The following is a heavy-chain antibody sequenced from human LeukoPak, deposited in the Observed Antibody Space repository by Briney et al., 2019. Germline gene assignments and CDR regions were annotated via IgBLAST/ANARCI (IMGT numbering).Heavy chain of an antibody. CDR2: IFYSGST. D-gene: IGHD3-10*01. J-gene: IGHJ4*02. Sequence: SETLSLTCTVSGGSISTSNYYWGWIRQPPGKGLEWIGNIFYSGSTYYSPSLKSRVTISLDTSRNQFSLKLSSVTAADTAVYYCARESVAASRSLDYWGQGTLVTVSS. V-gene: IGHV4-39*07. CDR1: GGSISTSNYY. CDR3: ARESVAASRSLDY.